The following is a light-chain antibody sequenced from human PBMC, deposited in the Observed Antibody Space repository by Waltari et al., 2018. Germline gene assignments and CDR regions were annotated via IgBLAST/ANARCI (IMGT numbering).Light chain of an antibody. V-gene: IGKV1-6*01. CDR3: LQDYNYPWT. CDR1: QGIRND. Sequence: AIQMTQSPSSLSASVGDRVTITCRASQGIRNDLGWYQQKPGKAPRLLIYASNLQSGVPSRFSGSGSGTDFTLTISSLQPEDFASYYCLQDYNYPWTFGQGTEVEIK. CDR2: AS. J-gene: IGKJ1*01.